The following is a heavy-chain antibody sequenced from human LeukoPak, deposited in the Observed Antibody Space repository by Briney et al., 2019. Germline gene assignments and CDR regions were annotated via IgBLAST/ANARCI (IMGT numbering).Heavy chain of an antibody. V-gene: IGHV4-38-2*02. Sequence: PSETLSLTCTVSGYSISSGYYWGWIRQPPGKGLEWIGSIYHSGSTYYNPSLKSRVTISVDTSKNQFSLKLSSVTAADTAVYYCARGNWYFALWGRGTLVTVSS. CDR1: GYSISSGYY. D-gene: IGHD2/OR15-2a*01. CDR2: IYHSGST. J-gene: IGHJ2*01. CDR3: ARGNWYFAL.